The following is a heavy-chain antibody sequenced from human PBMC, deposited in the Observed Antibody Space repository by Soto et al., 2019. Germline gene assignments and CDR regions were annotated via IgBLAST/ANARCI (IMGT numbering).Heavy chain of an antibody. J-gene: IGHJ4*02. V-gene: IGHV3-30-3*01. CDR2: ISYDGSNK. D-gene: IGHD4-17*01. Sequence: QVQLVESGGGVVQPGRSLRLSCTASGFTFSSYAMHWVRQAPGKGLEWVAVISYDGSNKYYADSVKGRFTISRDNSKNTLYLQMNSLRAEDTAVYYCARDWDYGGNSGEGYYFDYWGQGTLVTVSS. CDR1: GFTFSSYA. CDR3: ARDWDYGGNSGEGYYFDY.